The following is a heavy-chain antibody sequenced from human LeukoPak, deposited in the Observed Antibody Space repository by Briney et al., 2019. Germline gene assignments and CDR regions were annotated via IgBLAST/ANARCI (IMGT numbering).Heavy chain of an antibody. D-gene: IGHD3-10*01. CDR3: AKDSAFYYIDV. CDR1: GFTFSSYA. Sequence: PGGSLRLSCAASGFTFSSYAMSWVRQAPGKGLEWVSAISGSGGSTYYADSVKGRFTISRDNSKNTLCLQMNSLKGDDTAVYYCAKDSAFYYIDVWGKGTTVIISS. V-gene: IGHV3-23*01. J-gene: IGHJ6*03. CDR2: ISGSGGST.